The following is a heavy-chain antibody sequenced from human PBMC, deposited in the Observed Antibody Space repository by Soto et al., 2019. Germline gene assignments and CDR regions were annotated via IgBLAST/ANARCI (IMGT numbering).Heavy chain of an antibody. CDR3: ARFFSGAAGTPFDY. J-gene: IGHJ4*02. Sequence: PSETLSLTCTVSGGSISSYYWSWIRQPPGKGLEWIGYIYYSGSTNYNPSLKSRVTISVDTSKNQFSLKLSSVTAADTAVYYCARFFSGAAGTPFDYWGQGTLVTVSS. V-gene: IGHV4-59*01. CDR2: IYYSGST. CDR1: GGSISSYY. D-gene: IGHD6-13*01.